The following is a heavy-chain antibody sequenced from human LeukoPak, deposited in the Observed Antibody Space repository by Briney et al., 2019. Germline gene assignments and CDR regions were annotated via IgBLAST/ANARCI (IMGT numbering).Heavy chain of an antibody. D-gene: IGHD5-18*01. V-gene: IGHV4-59*11. CDR1: GGSMTTHH. CDR3: MTIKRGNIFGYFDF. Sequence: SETLSLTCTVSGGSMTTHHWNWIRQTPGKGLEWIGYVFDSGRTKENPSLKSRVTLSADTSKNQLSLRLSSVTAADTAVYYCMTIKRGNIFGYFDFWGQGILVTASS. J-gene: IGHJ4*02. CDR2: VFDSGRT.